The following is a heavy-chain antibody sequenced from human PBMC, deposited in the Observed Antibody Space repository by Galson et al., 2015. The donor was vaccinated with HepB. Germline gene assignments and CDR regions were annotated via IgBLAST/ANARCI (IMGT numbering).Heavy chain of an antibody. V-gene: IGHV3-30*04. CDR2: ISYDGSNK. J-gene: IGHJ3*02. Sequence: SLRLSCAASGFTFSDYAIHWVRQAPGKGLEWVALISYDGSNKYYADSVKGRFTISRDKSKNTVYLQMNSLRAEDTAVYYCARPHSSGRYDPFDIWGQGTMVTVSS. CDR1: GFTFSDYA. D-gene: IGHD6-19*01. CDR3: ARPHSSGRYDPFDI.